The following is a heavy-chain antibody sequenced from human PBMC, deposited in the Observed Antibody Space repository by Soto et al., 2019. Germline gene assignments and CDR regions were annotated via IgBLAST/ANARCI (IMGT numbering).Heavy chain of an antibody. J-gene: IGHJ4*02. CDR2: INPNTGGT. Sequence: ASVKVSCKASGYTFTGYYMHWLRQAPGQGLEWMGWINPNTGGTNYAQKFQGWVTMTRDTSISTGYMDLSRLTSDDTAVYYCARDMAGSQGRYFDYWGQGTRVTVSS. D-gene: IGHD3-10*01. CDR3: ARDMAGSQGRYFDY. CDR1: GYTFTGYY. V-gene: IGHV1-2*04.